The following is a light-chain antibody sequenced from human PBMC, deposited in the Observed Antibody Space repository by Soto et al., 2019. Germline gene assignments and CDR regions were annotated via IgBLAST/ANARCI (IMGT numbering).Light chain of an antibody. CDR1: QSISNF. CDR2: GAS. Sequence: DIQMTQSPSSLSASVGDRVTITCRAGQSISNFLNWYQQKPGKAPKLLIYGASSLQSGVPSRFSGSGSWTHFTLNISSLQPEDFTTYYCQQSYSTLTCGQGTKLEIK. J-gene: IGKJ2*01. CDR3: QQSYSTLT. V-gene: IGKV1-39*01.